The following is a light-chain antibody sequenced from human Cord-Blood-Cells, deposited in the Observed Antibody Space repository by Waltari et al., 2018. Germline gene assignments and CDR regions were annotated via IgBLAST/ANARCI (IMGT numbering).Light chain of an antibody. V-gene: IGLV2-14*01. CDR2: DVS. J-gene: IGLJ3*02. Sequence: QSALTQPASVSGSPGQSITTSCTGTSSDVGGYNHVSWYQQHPGKAPKLMIYDVSNRPSGVSNRFSGSKSGNTASLTISGLQAEDEADYYCSSYTSSSTWVFGGGTKLTVL. CDR3: SSYTSSSTWV. CDR1: SSDVGGYNH.